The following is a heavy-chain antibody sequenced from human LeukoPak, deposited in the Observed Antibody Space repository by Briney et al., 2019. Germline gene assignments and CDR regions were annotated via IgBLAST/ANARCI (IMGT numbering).Heavy chain of an antibody. V-gene: IGHV3-23*01. J-gene: IGHJ4*02. D-gene: IGHD6-19*01. CDR1: GFTFSSYA. Sequence: PGGSLRLSCAASGFTFSSYAMSWVRQAPGKGLEWVSSISGSGGSTYYADSVKGRFTISRDNSKNTLYLQMNSLRAEDTAVYYCAKGSGWYDRYYFHYWGQGTLVTVSS. CDR2: ISGSGGST. CDR3: AKGSGWYDRYYFHY.